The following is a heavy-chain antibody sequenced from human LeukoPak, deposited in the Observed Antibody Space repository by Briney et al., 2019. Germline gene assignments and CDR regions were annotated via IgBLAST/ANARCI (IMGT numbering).Heavy chain of an antibody. CDR3: AKPYGSGSYYISHEYYFDH. CDR1: GFTSSSFG. V-gene: IGHV3-30*18. Sequence: PGRSLRLSCAASGFTSSSFGMHWVRQAPGKGLEWVAAISSDVSNEYYADSVKGRFTISRDNSKNTAYLQMNSLRAEDTAVYYCAKPYGSGSYYISHEYYFDHWGQGTLVTVSS. D-gene: IGHD3-10*01. J-gene: IGHJ4*02. CDR2: ISSDVSNE.